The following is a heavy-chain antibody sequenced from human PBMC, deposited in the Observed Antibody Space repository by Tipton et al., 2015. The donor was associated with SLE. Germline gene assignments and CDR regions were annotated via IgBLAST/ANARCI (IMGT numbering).Heavy chain of an antibody. V-gene: IGHV4-34*01. CDR2: VNHFGTI. CDR1: GGSFSGYY. J-gene: IGHJ4*02. D-gene: IGHD6-19*01. Sequence: TLSLTCDVKGGSFSGYYWSWIRQSPEKGLEWIGEVNHFGTIYYNASLKSRVSMSVDPSKMQFSLNLSSMTAADTALYFCARGVAERLGLDFWGQGSLVTVSS. CDR3: ARGVAERLGLDF.